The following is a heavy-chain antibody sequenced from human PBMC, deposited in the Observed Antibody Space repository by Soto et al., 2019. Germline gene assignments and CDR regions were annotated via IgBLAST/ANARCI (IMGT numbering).Heavy chain of an antibody. CDR2: SNPIFGTA. J-gene: IGHJ3*02. CDR1: GGTFSSYA. V-gene: IGHV1-69*01. Sequence: QVQLVQSGAEVKKPGSSVKVSCKASGGTFSSYAISWVRQAPGQGLEWMGGSNPIFGTANYAQKFQGRVTITTDESTSTAYMELSSLSSEDTAVYLCARAGVTMIADPPNAFDSWGQGTMVTVST. D-gene: IGHD3-22*01. CDR3: ARAGVTMIADPPNAFDS.